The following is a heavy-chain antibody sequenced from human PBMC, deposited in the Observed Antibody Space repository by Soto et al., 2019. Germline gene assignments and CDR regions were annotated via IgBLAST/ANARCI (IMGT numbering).Heavy chain of an antibody. CDR3: ARVGDDYIWGSYLDY. CDR2: IKQDGSEK. Sequence: GGSLRLSCAASGFTFSSYWMSWVRQAPGKGLEWVANIKQDGSEKYYVDSVKGRFTISRDNAKNSLYLQMNSLRAEDTAVYYCARVGDDYIWGSYLDYWGQGTLVTVSS. V-gene: IGHV3-7*01. D-gene: IGHD3-16*02. J-gene: IGHJ4*02. CDR1: GFTFSSYW.